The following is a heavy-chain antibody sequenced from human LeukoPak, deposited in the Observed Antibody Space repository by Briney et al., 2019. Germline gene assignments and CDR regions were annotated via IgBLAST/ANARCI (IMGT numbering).Heavy chain of an antibody. D-gene: IGHD5-12*01. Sequence: ASVKVSCKASGYTFTSYDINWVRQATGQGLEWMGWMNPNSGNTGYAQKFQGRVTMTRNTSISTAYMELSSLISEDTAVYYCARERGYRVYYYYGMDVWGQGTTVTVSS. CDR3: ARERGYRVYYYYGMDV. CDR1: GYTFTSYD. CDR2: MNPNSGNT. J-gene: IGHJ6*02. V-gene: IGHV1-8*01.